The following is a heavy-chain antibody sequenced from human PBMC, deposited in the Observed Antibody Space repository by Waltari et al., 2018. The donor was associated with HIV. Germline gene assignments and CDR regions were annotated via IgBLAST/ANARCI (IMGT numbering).Heavy chain of an antibody. CDR1: RGSIGSSNW. CDR2: IFNSGSV. D-gene: IGHD2-8*02. V-gene: IGHV4-4*02. CDR3: ASLKGHPMSGAGAFDY. J-gene: IGHJ4*02. Sequence: QVQLQESGPGLVKPSKTLLLICDVSRGSIGSSNWWAWVRQTPGQGLEWIGEIFNSGSVNYSPSLRSRVTISLDKSKNRFSLKLISVTAADTATYFCASLKGHPMSGAGAFDYWGQGILVTVS.